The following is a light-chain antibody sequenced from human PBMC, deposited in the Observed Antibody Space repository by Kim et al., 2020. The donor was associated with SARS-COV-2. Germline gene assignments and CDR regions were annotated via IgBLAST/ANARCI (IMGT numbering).Light chain of an antibody. CDR3: NSRDSNDNVV. CDR2: GKN. Sequence: SYELTQDPAVSVALGQTVRITCQGDSLRSYYATWYQQKPGQAPILVIYGKNNPPSGIPDRFSGSSSGNTASLTITGTQAGDEADYYCNSRDSNDNVVFGG. J-gene: IGLJ2*01. V-gene: IGLV3-19*01. CDR1: SLRSYY.